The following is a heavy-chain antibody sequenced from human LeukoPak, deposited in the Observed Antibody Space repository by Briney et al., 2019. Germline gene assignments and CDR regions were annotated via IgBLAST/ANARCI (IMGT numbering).Heavy chain of an antibody. J-gene: IGHJ4*02. D-gene: IGHD1-7*01. CDR3: AKDPWNYPRYYFDY. V-gene: IGHV3-33*06. CDR2: IWYDGSNK. CDR1: GFTFSSYG. Sequence: GGSLRLSCAASGFTFSSYGMHWVRQAPGKGLEWVAVIWYDGSNKYYADSVKGRFTISRDNSKNTLYLQMNSLRAEETAVYYCAKDPWNYPRYYFDYWGQGTLVTVSS.